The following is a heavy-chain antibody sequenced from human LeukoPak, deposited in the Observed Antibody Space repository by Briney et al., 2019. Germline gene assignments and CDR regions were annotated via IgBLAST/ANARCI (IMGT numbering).Heavy chain of an antibody. CDR2: ISSASGYI. CDR1: GFSFSSYS. D-gene: IGHD3-10*01. CDR3: VRDAGHIWYGRFDY. V-gene: IGHV3-21*01. J-gene: IGHJ4*02. Sequence: GGSLRLSCAASGFSFSSYSMNWVRQAPGKGLEWVSSISSASGYIYYADSLKGRFTIFRDNAKNSLSLQMNSLRAEDTAVYYCVRDAGHIWYGRFDYWGQGALVTVSS.